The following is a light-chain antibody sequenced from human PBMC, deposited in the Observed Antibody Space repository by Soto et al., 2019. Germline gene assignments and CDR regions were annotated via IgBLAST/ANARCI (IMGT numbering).Light chain of an antibody. CDR1: SSDVGGYNY. CDR3: SSYAGTNNYV. J-gene: IGLJ1*01. Sequence: QSALTQPPSASGSPGQSVTISCTGTSSDVGGYNYVSWYQQHPGKAPKLMIYEVTKRPSGVPDRFSGSKSGNTASLTVSGLQAEDEADYYCSSYAGTNNYVFGTGPKGTVL. V-gene: IGLV2-8*01. CDR2: EVT.